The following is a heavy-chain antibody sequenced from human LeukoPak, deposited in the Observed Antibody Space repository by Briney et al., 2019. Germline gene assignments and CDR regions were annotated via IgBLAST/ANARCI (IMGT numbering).Heavy chain of an antibody. CDR2: ISNSGVTT. CDR1: GFTFNSYA. V-gene: IGHV3-23*01. Sequence: GGSLRLSCAASGFTFNSYAMSWVRQATGKGLEWVSAISNSGVTTNYAASVRGRFTISRDNSKNTLYLQMNSLRAEDTAVYYCAKRSCSGGSCNFDYWGQGTLVTVSS. J-gene: IGHJ4*02. D-gene: IGHD2-15*01. CDR3: AKRSCSGGSCNFDY.